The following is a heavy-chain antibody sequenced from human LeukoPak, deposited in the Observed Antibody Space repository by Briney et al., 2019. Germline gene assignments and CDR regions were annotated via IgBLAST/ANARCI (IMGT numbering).Heavy chain of an antibody. CDR3: ARGMDSSGYYSYYYYYMDV. V-gene: IGHV4-59*11. D-gene: IGHD3-22*01. CDR1: GGSISSHY. Sequence: SETLSLTCTVSGGSISSHYWSWIRQPPGKGLEWIGYIYYSGSTNYNPSLKSRVTMSVDTSKNQFSLKLSSVTAADTAVYYCARGMDSSGYYSYYYYYMDVWGKGTTVAVSS. J-gene: IGHJ6*03. CDR2: IYYSGST.